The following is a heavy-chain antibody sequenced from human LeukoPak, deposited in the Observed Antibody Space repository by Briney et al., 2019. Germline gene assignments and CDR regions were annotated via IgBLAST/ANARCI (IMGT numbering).Heavy chain of an antibody. J-gene: IGHJ4*02. D-gene: IGHD3-16*01. CDR3: ARARLYPFSIDY. Sequence: SETLSLTCTVSGDSISGYYWSWIRQSPGKGLEWIGCFYYGGTTNYNPSLRSRVSLSLDTSKKQVSLKLTSVTAADTAVYYCARARLYPFSIDYWGQGILVTVSS. CDR2: FYYGGTT. V-gene: IGHV4-59*01. CDR1: GDSISGYY.